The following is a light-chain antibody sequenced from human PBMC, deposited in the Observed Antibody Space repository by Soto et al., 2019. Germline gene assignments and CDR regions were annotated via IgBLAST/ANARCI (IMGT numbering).Light chain of an antibody. Sequence: QPVLTQSPSASASLGASVKLTCTLGSGHSDYPIVWHQQQPEKGPRFLMRVNSDGSHSKGDGIPDRFSGSSSGAERYLIISSPQSEDETDYYCQTWATGTVIFGGGTKLTVL. CDR1: SGHSDYP. CDR3: QTWATGTVI. J-gene: IGLJ2*01. CDR2: VNSDGSH. V-gene: IGLV4-69*01.